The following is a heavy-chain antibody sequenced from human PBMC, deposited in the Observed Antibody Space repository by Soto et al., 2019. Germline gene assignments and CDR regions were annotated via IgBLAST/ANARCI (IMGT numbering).Heavy chain of an antibody. V-gene: IGHV3-74*01. D-gene: IGHD6-19*01. CDR3: ARVPSGWYGFDY. CDR2: LNSDGTSA. Sequence: VQLVESGGGLVQRGGSLRLSCAGSGFTFSSNWMHWVRQDPGKGLVWVSRLNSDGTSANYADSVKGRFTISRDNAKNTLFLQMNSLTAEDTALYYCARVPSGWYGFDYWGQGALVTVSS. CDR1: GFTFSSNW. J-gene: IGHJ4*02.